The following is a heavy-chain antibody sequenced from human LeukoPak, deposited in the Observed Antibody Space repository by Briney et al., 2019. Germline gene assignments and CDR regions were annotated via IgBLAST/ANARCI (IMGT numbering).Heavy chain of an antibody. V-gene: IGHV3-21*01. Sequence: GGSQRLSRAASAFTFNSYSMNWVRRAPGKGLEMVSSISSSSSSIYYADSVKGRFTFSGDNAKNSLYLQMNSLRAEDTAVYYCARASGDIVETATMGSYWGQGTLVTVSS. D-gene: IGHD5-18*01. CDR2: ISSSSSSI. CDR3: ARASGDIVETATMGSY. J-gene: IGHJ4*02. CDR1: AFTFNSYS.